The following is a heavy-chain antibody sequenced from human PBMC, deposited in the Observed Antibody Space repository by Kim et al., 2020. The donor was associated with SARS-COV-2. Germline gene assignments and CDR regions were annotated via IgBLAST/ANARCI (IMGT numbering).Heavy chain of an antibody. Sequence: GSITHSADSVNGRFTISRDNAKNTLYLQMTTLSAEDTAVYYCASFSSGWSWGQGTLVTVSS. V-gene: IGHV3-74*01. CDR2: GSIT. J-gene: IGHJ5*02. D-gene: IGHD6-19*01. CDR3: ASFSSGWS.